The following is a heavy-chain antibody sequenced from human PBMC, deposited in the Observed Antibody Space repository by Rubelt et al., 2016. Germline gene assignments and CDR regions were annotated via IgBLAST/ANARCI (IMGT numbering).Heavy chain of an antibody. Sequence: QVQLVQSGAEVKKPGSSVKVSCKASGGTFSSYAINWVRQATGQGLEWMGGIIPVFGTANYAQKFQGRITMTADESTSTAYMELSSLRSEDTAVYYCATTIAIRPYYFDYWGQGTLVTVSS. CDR3: ATTIAIRPYYFDY. J-gene: IGHJ4*02. CDR1: GGTFSSYA. V-gene: IGHV1-69*12. CDR2: IIPVFGTA. D-gene: IGHD6-6*01.